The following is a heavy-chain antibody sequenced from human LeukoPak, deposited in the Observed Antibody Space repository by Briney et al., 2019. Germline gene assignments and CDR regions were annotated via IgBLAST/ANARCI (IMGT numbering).Heavy chain of an antibody. D-gene: IGHD3-16*02. J-gene: IGHJ5*02. CDR3: ARAPGVRGSYRFSWFDP. Sequence: PSETLSLTCAVYGGSFSGYYWSWIRQPPGKGLEWIGETNHSGSTNYNPSLKSRVTISVDTSKNQFSLKLSSVTAADTAVYYCARAPGVRGSYRFSWFDPWGQGTLVTVSS. CDR1: GGSFSGYY. CDR2: TNHSGST. V-gene: IGHV4-34*01.